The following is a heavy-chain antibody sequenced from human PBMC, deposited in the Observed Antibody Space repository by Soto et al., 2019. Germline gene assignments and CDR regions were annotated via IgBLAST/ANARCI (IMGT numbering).Heavy chain of an antibody. V-gene: IGHV1-18*01. CDR1: GYTFTIYG. Sequence: QVQLVQSGAEVKKPGASVKVSCKASGYTFTIYGISWMRQAPGQGLEWMGWISAESRNTKYAQKFQDRVTMTTDTSKSTTYMELRSLRSDDTAMYYCARRVGVAPVYDAYDLWGQGTMVTVSS. D-gene: IGHD2-2*01. CDR2: ISAESRNT. CDR3: ARRVGVAPVYDAYDL. J-gene: IGHJ3*01.